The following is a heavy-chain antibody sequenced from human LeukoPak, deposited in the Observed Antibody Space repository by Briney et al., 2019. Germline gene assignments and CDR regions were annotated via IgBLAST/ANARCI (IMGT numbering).Heavy chain of an antibody. CDR2: INPSGGST. V-gene: IGHV1-46*01. CDR3: ARAITMIVVRGGGYAAFDI. J-gene: IGHJ3*02. CDR1: GYTFTSYY. Sequence: ASVKVSCKASGYTFTSYYMHWVRQAPGQGLEWMGIINPSGGSTSYAQKFQGRVTMTRDMSTSTVYMELSSLRSEDTAVYYCARAITMIVVRGGGYAAFDIWGQGTMVTVSS. D-gene: IGHD3-22*01.